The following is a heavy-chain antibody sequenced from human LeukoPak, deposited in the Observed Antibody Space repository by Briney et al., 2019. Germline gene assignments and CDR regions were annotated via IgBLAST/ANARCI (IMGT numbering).Heavy chain of an antibody. CDR2: ISSSGGST. D-gene: IGHD6-19*01. CDR3: AKVSAVAGADY. V-gene: IGHV3-23*01. J-gene: IGHJ4*02. CDR1: GFTFSSYA. Sequence: GGSLRLSCAASGFTFSSYAMNWVRQAPGKGLEWVSGISSSGGSTYYADSVKGRFTISRDNSKNTLYLQMKSLRAEDTAVYYCAKVSAVAGADYWGQGTLVTVSP.